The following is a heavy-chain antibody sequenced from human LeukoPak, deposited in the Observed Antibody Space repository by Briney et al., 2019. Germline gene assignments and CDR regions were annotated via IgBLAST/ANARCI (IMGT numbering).Heavy chain of an antibody. D-gene: IGHD1-26*01. CDR2: INPNSGGT. Sequence: ASVKVSCKASGYSFTSYYTHWVRQAPGQGLEWMGWINPNSGGTHYAQNFQGRVTMTGDTSISTAYMELRSLKSDDTAIYFCARDHRYIGNYHGGNTDYFDYWGQGTLVSVSS. J-gene: IGHJ4*02. CDR1: GYSFTSYY. CDR3: ARDHRYIGNYHGGNTDYFDY. V-gene: IGHV1-2*02.